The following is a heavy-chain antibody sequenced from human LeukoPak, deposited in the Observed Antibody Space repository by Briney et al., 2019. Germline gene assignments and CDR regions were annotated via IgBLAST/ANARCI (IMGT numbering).Heavy chain of an antibody. CDR3: ARDEGGLHLGWWGNYMDV. D-gene: IGHD2-21*01. CDR1: GCTFSNAW. J-gene: IGHJ6*03. CDR2: IKSKTDGGTT. V-gene: IGHV3-15*01. Sequence: PGGSLRLSCAASGCTFSNAWMSWVRQAPGKGLEWVGRIKSKTDGGTTDYAAPVKGRFTISRDDSKNTLYLQMNSLRAEDTAVYYCARDEGGLHLGWWGNYMDVWGKGTTVTVSS.